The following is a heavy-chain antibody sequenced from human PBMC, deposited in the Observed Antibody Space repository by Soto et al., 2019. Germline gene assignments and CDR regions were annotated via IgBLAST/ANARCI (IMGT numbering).Heavy chain of an antibody. Sequence: PSQTLSLTCAISGDSVSSNSAAWNWIRQSPSRGLEWLGRTYYRSKWYNDYAVSVKSRITINPDTSKNQFSLQLNSVTPEDTPVHSCARASITLFGVVLHFGYWGQGPLVTVSS. CDR1: GDSVSSNSAA. CDR3: ARASITLFGVVLHFGY. V-gene: IGHV6-1*01. D-gene: IGHD3-3*01. J-gene: IGHJ4*02. CDR2: TYYRSKWYN.